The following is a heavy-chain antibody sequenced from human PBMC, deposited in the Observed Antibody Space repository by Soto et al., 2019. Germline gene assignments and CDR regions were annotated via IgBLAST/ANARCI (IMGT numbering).Heavy chain of an antibody. D-gene: IGHD2-15*01. Sequence: QVQLMQSGAEVKKPGASVKVSCKASGYTFTGHSMHWVRQAPGQGLEWMGWINPNSGGTSYAQKFQGRVTMTRDTSISTAYMEFSRLRSDDTAVYYCARDMLGVVVVAAIEYYYYGMDVWGQGTTVTVSS. CDR1: GYTFTGHS. J-gene: IGHJ6*02. CDR3: ARDMLGVVVVAAIEYYYYGMDV. CDR2: INPNSGGT. V-gene: IGHV1-2*02.